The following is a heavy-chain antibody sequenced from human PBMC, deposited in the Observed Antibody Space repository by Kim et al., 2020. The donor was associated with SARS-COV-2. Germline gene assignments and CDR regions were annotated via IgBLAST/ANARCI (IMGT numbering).Heavy chain of an antibody. CDR3: ARSRAGSL. Sequence: NGNTNYAQKLQGRVTMTTDTSTSTAYMELRSLRSDDTAVYYCARSRAGSLWGQGTLVTVSS. V-gene: IGHV1-18*01. CDR2: NGNT. J-gene: IGHJ4*02.